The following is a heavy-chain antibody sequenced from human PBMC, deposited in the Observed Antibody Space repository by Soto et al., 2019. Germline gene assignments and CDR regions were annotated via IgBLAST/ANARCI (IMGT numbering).Heavy chain of an antibody. J-gene: IGHJ4*02. D-gene: IGHD2-2*01. V-gene: IGHV4-34*01. CDR2: LNHSGST. Sequence: SETLSLTCAVYGGSFSGYYWSWIRQPPGKGLEWIGELNHSGSTNYNPSLKSRVTISVDTSKNQFSLKLSSVTAADTAVYYCASSHAWSTFDLWGLGTLVTVFS. CDR3: ASSHAWSTFDL. CDR1: GGSFSGYY.